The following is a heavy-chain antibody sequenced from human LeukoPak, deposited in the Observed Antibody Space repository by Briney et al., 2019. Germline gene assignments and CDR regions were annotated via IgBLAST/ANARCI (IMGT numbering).Heavy chain of an antibody. CDR3: ATVHLLYYYDSSGGSADAFDI. D-gene: IGHD3-22*01. CDR2: ISWNSGSI. Sequence: PGRSLRLSCAASGFTFDDYAMHWVRQAPGKGLEWVSGISWNSGSIGYADSVKGRFTISRDNAKNSLYLQMNSLRAEDTALYYCATVHLLYYYDSSGGSADAFDIWGQGTMVTVSS. V-gene: IGHV3-9*01. J-gene: IGHJ3*02. CDR1: GFTFDDYA.